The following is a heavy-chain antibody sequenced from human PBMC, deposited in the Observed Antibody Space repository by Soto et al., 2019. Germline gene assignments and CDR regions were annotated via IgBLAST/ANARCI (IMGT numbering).Heavy chain of an antibody. D-gene: IGHD2-2*01. J-gene: IGHJ4*02. CDR2: MNPNSDNT. V-gene: IGHV1-8*01. CDR3: ARVQYGVPAAIFRDDY. CDR1: GYTFTSYD. Sequence: ASVKVSCKASGYTFTSYDINWVRQATGQGLEWMGWMNPNSDNTGYAQKFQGRVTMTRNTSISTAYMELSSLRSEDTAVYYCARVQYGVPAAIFRDDYWGQGTLVTVSS.